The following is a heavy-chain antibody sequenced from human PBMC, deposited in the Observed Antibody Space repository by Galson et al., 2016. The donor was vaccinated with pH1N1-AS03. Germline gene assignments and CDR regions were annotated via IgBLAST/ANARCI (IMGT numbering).Heavy chain of an antibody. Sequence: SLRLSCAASGRIFSNLWMMWVRQSPGKGPEWVGRIKSTVHGETTDYAAPVKGRFTISRDDSKNTVYLQMNSLKTEDTALYYCTTDVPMSGGALDSWGQGRRSPSHQ. CDR1: GRIFSNLW. CDR2: IKSTVHGETT. D-gene: IGHD3-16*01. CDR3: TTDVPMSGGALDS. J-gene: IGHJ4*02. V-gene: IGHV3-15*01.